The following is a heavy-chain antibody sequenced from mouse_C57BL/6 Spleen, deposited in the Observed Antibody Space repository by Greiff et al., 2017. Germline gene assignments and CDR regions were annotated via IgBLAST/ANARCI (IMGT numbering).Heavy chain of an antibody. CDR3: AREDYYGSSSHFDY. CDR1: GFTFSSYA. D-gene: IGHD1-1*01. V-gene: IGHV5-4*01. J-gene: IGHJ2*01. Sequence: EVKLVESGGGLVKPGGSLKLSCAASGFTFSSYAMSWVRQTPEKRLEWVATISDGGSYTYYPDNVKGRFTISRDNAKNNLYLQMSHLKSEDTAMYYCAREDYYGSSSHFDYWGQGTTLTVSS. CDR2: ISDGGSYT.